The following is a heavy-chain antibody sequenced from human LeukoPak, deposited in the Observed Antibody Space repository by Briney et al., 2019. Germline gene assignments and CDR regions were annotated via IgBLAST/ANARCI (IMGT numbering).Heavy chain of an antibody. CDR2: IYYSGST. Sequence: SETLSLTCIVSDGSISISSYYWGWIRQPPGKGLEWIGTIYYSGSTYYNPSLRSRLTISADTSKNQFSLKLTSVTAADTAVYYCARSDFYVFDNWGQGTPVTVSS. J-gene: IGHJ4*02. D-gene: IGHD2/OR15-2a*01. V-gene: IGHV4-39*01. CDR3: ARSDFYVFDN. CDR1: DGSISISSYY.